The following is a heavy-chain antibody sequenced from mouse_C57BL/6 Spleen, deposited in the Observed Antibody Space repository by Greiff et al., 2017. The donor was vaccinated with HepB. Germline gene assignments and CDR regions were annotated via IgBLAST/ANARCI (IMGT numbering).Heavy chain of an antibody. D-gene: IGHD1-1*01. V-gene: IGHV14-2*01. J-gene: IGHJ3*01. CDR1: GFNIKDYY. CDR2: IDPEDGET. Sequence: VQLQQSGAELVKPGASVKLSCTASGFNIKDYYMHWVKQRTEQGLEWIGRIDPEDGETKYAPKFQGKATITADTSSNTADLQLSSLTSEDTAAYYCAREGDYYGSSPFAYWGQGTLVTVSA. CDR3: AREGDYYGSSPFAY.